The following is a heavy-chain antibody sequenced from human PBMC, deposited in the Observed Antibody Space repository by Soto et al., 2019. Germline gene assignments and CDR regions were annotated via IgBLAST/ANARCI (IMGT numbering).Heavy chain of an antibody. J-gene: IGHJ4*02. V-gene: IGHV3-23*01. D-gene: IGHD2-15*01. Sequence: EVQLLESGGGLVQPGGSLRLSCAASGFTFSSYAMNWVRQAPGKGLEWVSTISNSGGSTWYADSVKGRFTISRANSKNTLYLQMSSLRAEDTAVYHCAKSRFLGYCSGGSCYCGADHRGQGTLVTVSS. CDR1: GFTFSSYA. CDR3: AKSRFLGYCSGGSCYCGADH. CDR2: ISNSGGST.